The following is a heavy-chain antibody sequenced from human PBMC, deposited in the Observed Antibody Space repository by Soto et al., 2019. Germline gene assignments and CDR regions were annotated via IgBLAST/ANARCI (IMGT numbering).Heavy chain of an antibody. J-gene: IGHJ4*02. CDR2: ISAHSGDT. CDR1: GYTFSNYA. V-gene: IGHV1-18*01. Sequence: QVNLVQSGAEVKKPGASVKVSCKASGYTFSNYALTWVRRAPGQGLEWMGWISAHSGDTNYAQKVQGRVTMTTDTSTSTAYLEMRSLTYDDAALCDCARAISRMVVASAYWGQGTLVTVSS. CDR3: ARAISRMVVASAY. D-gene: IGHD3-3*02.